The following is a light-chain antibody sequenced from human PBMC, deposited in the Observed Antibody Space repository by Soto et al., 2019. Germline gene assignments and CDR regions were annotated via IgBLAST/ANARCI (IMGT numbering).Light chain of an antibody. CDR3: QQYGSSPIT. J-gene: IGKJ5*01. V-gene: IGKV3-20*01. Sequence: EIVLTQSPVTLSLSPGERATLSCRASQGVFSNFLAWYQQKPGQAPRLLIYGASSRATGIPDRFSGSGSGTDFTLTISRLEPEDFEVYFCQQYGSSPITFGQGTRLEIK. CDR1: QGVFSNF. CDR2: GAS.